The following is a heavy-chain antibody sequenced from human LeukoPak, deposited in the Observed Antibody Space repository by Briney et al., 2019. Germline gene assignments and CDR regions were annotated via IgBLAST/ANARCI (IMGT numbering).Heavy chain of an antibody. D-gene: IGHD3-10*01. Sequence: SETLSLTCTVSGGSISSSSYYWGGIRQPPGKVLEWIGSIYYNGSTYYNPSLKSRVTISVDTSKNQFSLKLSSVTAADTAVYYCAREGSGSRPFDYWGQGTLVTVSS. V-gene: IGHV4-39*01. CDR2: IYYNGST. CDR1: GGSISSSSYY. J-gene: IGHJ4*02. CDR3: AREGSGSRPFDY.